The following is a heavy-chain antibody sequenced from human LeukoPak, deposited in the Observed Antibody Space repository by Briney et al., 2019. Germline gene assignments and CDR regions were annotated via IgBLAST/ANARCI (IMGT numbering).Heavy chain of an antibody. Sequence: PSETLSLTCAVSGYSISSGYYWGWIRQPPGKGLEWIGSIYHSGSTYYNPSLKSRVTISVDTSKNQFSLKLSSVTAADTAVYYCARLTSSPAYCSSTSCQGWFDPWGQGTLVTVSS. D-gene: IGHD2-2*01. CDR2: IYHSGST. CDR1: GYSISSGYY. J-gene: IGHJ5*02. V-gene: IGHV4-38-2*01. CDR3: ARLTSSPAYCSSTSCQGWFDP.